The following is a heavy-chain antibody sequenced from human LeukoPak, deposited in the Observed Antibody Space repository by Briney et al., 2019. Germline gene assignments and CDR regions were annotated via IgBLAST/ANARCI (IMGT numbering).Heavy chain of an antibody. D-gene: IGHD4-17*01. CDR3: ARDGGSYSDIAEYFQH. CDR2: IYHSGNT. Sequence: PSETLSLTCTVSGGSVSRDPYYGSWIRQPPGKGLEWIGYIYHSGNTNYNPSLKSRVTISVDRPKNQFSLKLSSVTAADTAVYYCARDGGSYSDIAEYFQHWGQGTLVSVSS. CDR1: GGSVSRDPYY. V-gene: IGHV4-61*01. J-gene: IGHJ1*01.